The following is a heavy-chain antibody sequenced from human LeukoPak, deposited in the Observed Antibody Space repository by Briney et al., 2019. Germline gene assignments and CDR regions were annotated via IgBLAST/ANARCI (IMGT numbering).Heavy chain of an antibody. J-gene: IGHJ4*02. CDR1: GFTFSSYA. CDR2: ISGSGGST. V-gene: IGHV3-23*01. CDR3: AKQGCSGGSCYFDY. D-gene: IGHD2-15*01. Sequence: PGGSLRLSCAASGFTFSSYAMSWVRQAPGKGLEWVSGISGSGGSTYYADSVKGRFTISRDNSKSTLYLQMNSLRAEDTAVYYCAKQGCSGGSCYFDYWGQGTLVTVSS.